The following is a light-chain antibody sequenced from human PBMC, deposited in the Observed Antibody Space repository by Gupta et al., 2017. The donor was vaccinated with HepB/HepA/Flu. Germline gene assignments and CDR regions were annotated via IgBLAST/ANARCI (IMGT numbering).Light chain of an antibody. CDR3: QQYNNFLS. CDR1: QSVSSN. CDR2: GAS. J-gene: IGKJ3*01. V-gene: IGKV3-15*01. Sequence: EIVMTQSPATLSVSPGERATLSCRASQSVSSNLAWYQQKPGQAPRLLIYGASTRATGIPARFCGSGSGTEFTLTISSLQSVDFAVYYCQQYNNFLSFGLVTQVDIK.